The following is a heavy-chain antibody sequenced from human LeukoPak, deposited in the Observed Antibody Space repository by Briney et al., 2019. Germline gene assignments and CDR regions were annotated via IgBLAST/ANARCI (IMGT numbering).Heavy chain of an antibody. J-gene: IGHJ4*02. CDR1: GGSISSYY. CDR2: IYYSGST. Sequence: PSETLSLTCTVSGGSISSYYWSWIRQPPGKGLEWIGYIYYSGSTNYNPSLKGRVTISVDTSKNQFSLKLSSVTAADTAVYYCARDDYYDSSWGQGTLVTVSS. V-gene: IGHV4-59*01. D-gene: IGHD3-22*01. CDR3: ARDDYYDSS.